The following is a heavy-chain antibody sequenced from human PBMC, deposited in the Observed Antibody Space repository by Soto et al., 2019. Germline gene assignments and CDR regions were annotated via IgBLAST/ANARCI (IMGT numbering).Heavy chain of an antibody. CDR1: GGSFSSYY. J-gene: IGHJ4*02. V-gene: IGHV4-4*07. Sequence: NPSETLSLTCTVSGGSFSSYYWSWIRQPAGKGLEWIGRIYTSGSTNYNPSLKSRVTMSVDTSKKQFSLNMTSVTAADTAVYFCAREVAEAARSLDYWGQGTLVTVSS. D-gene: IGHD6-6*01. CDR3: AREVAEAARSLDY. CDR2: IYTSGST.